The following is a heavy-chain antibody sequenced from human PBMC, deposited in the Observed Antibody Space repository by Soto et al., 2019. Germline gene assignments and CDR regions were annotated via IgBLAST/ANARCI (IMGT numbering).Heavy chain of an antibody. D-gene: IGHD6-6*01. V-gene: IGHV1-69*13. CDR1: GGTFSSYA. CDR2: IIPILGTA. Sequence: SVKVSCKASGGTFSSYAISWVRQAPGQGLEWMGGIIPILGTANYAQKFQGRVTITADESTSTAYMELSSVTAADTAVYYCASFSRGSVGSSDWFDPWGQGTLVTVSS. CDR3: ASFSRGSVGSSDWFDP. J-gene: IGHJ5*02.